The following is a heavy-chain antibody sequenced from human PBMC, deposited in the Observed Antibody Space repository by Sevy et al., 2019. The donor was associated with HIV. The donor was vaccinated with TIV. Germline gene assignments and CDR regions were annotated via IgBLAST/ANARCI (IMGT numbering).Heavy chain of an antibody. D-gene: IGHD1-26*01. V-gene: IGHV4-34*01. J-gene: IGHJ4*02. CDR2: IHHSGST. Sequence: SETLSLTCAVYSGSFSGYYWTWIRQPPGKGLEWIGEIHHSGSTNYNPSLKSRVTISVDTSKNQFSLKLSSVTAADTAMYYCARGMGAARYYFDHWGQGTLVTVSS. CDR3: ARGMGAARYYFDH. CDR1: SGSFSGYY.